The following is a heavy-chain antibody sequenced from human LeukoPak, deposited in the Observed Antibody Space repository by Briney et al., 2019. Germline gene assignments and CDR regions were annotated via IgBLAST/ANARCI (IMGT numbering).Heavy chain of an antibody. Sequence: GGSLRLSCAASGFTFSSYSMNWVRQAPGKGLEWVSSISSSSNYIYYADSVKGRFTISRDNAKNSLYLQMNSLRAEDTAVYYCARDDSSYYFDYWGQGTLVTVSS. J-gene: IGHJ4*02. D-gene: IGHD6-19*01. V-gene: IGHV3-21*01. CDR3: ARDDSSYYFDY. CDR1: GFTFSSYS. CDR2: ISSSSNYI.